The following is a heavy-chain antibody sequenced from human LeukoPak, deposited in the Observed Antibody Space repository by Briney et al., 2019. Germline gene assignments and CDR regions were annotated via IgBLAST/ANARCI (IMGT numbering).Heavy chain of an antibody. CDR1: GYTFTSYG. D-gene: IGHD6-13*01. J-gene: IGHJ4*02. Sequence: ASVKVSCKASGYTFTSYGISWVRQAPGQGLEWMGWISVYNGNTNYAQKLQGRVTMTTDTSTNTAYMELRGLRSEDTAVYYCARGSSSLGDLNIIDWGQGTLVTVSS. CDR3: ARGSSSLGDLNIID. CDR2: ISVYNGNT. V-gene: IGHV1-18*01.